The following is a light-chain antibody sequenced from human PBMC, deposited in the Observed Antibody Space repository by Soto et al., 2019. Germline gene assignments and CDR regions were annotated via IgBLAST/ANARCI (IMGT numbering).Light chain of an antibody. CDR2: EVS. CDR3: SSYTSSSTYV. CDR1: SSDVGGYKY. Sequence: QSALAEPASVSGSPEQSITISCTGTSSDVGGYKYVSWYQQHPGKAPKLMIYEVSNRPSGISNRFSGSKSGNTASLTISGLQAEDEADYYCSSYTSSSTYVFGSGTKVTVL. V-gene: IGLV2-14*01. J-gene: IGLJ1*01.